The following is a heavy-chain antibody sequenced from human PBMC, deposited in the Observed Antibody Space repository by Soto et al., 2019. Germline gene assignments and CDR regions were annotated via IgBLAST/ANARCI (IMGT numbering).Heavy chain of an antibody. J-gene: IGHJ6*02. Sequence: GGSLRLSCAACGFTFSSYEMNWVRQAPGKXLEWVSYISSSGSTIYYADSVKGRFTISRDNAKNSLYLQMNSLRAEDTAVYYCARDPGYSSSWFSLGGMDVWGQGTTVTVSS. V-gene: IGHV3-48*03. CDR2: ISSSGSTI. CDR1: GFTFSSYE. CDR3: ARDPGYSSSWFSLGGMDV. D-gene: IGHD6-13*01.